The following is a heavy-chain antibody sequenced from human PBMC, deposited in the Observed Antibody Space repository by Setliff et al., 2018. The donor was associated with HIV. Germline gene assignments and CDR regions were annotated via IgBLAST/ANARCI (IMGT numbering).Heavy chain of an antibody. V-gene: IGHV1-2*02. CDR3: ARDKDEDYGSTSFDY. J-gene: IGHJ4*02. D-gene: IGHD4-17*01. CDR2: INHNSGGT. Sequence: ASVKVSCKASGYTFSDYYMHWVRQAPGQGPEWMGGINHNSGGTNYAQKFQGRVNMTRDTSISTTYMELSRLRSDDTAVYYCARDKDEDYGSTSFDYWGQGILVTVSS. CDR1: GYTFSDYY.